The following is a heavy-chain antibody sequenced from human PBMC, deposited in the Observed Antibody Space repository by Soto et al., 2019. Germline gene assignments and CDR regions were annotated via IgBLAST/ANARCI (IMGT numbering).Heavy chain of an antibody. CDR3: ARESSGSNYFDY. CDR1: GFTFSDYY. J-gene: IGHJ4*02. Sequence: QVQLVESGGGLVKPGGSLRLSCAASGFTFSDYYMSWIRQAPGKGLEWVSYISSSSSYTNYADSVKGRFTISRDNAKNSLYLQMNSLRAEDTAVYYCARESSGSNYFDYWGQGTLVTVSS. D-gene: IGHD6-19*01. V-gene: IGHV3-11*06. CDR2: ISSSSSYT.